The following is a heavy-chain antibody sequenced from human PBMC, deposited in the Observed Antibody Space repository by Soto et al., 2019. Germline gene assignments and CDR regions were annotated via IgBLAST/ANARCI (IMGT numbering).Heavy chain of an antibody. CDR3: ARRRVILTGYFFPFDY. CDR1: GGSISSSSYY. J-gene: IGHJ4*02. D-gene: IGHD3-9*01. Sequence: SETPSLTCTVSGGSISSSSYYWGWIRQPPGKGLEWIGSIYYSGSTYYNPSLKSRVTISVDTSKNQFSLKLSSVTAADTAVYYCARRRVILTGYFFPFDYWGQGTLVTVSS. CDR2: IYYSGST. V-gene: IGHV4-39*01.